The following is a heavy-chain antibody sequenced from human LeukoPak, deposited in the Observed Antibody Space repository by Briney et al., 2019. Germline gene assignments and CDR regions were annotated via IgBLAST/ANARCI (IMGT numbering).Heavy chain of an antibody. Sequence: PSETLSLTCTVSGGSISSGNYYWSWIRQHPGKGLEWIGYIHHSGSTYYNPSLKSRVIISVDTSKNQFSLKLNSVIAADTAVYYCASYGSGSYRFDPWGQGTLVTVSS. V-gene: IGHV4-31*03. D-gene: IGHD3-10*01. CDR1: GGSISSGNYY. J-gene: IGHJ5*02. CDR2: IHHSGST. CDR3: ASYGSGSYRFDP.